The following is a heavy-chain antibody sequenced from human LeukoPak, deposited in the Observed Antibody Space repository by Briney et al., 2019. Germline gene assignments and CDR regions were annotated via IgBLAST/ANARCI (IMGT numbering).Heavy chain of an antibody. V-gene: IGHV3-23*01. CDR3: AREGPYSGSYGVFGY. CDR1: GFTFSNYA. Sequence: PGGSLRLSCAASGFTFSNYAMSWVRQAPGKGLEWVSTISGSGGSTYYADSVKGRFTISRDNSKNTLYLQMNSLRAEDTAVYYCAREGPYSGSYGVFGYWGQGTLVTVSS. D-gene: IGHD1-26*01. J-gene: IGHJ4*02. CDR2: ISGSGGST.